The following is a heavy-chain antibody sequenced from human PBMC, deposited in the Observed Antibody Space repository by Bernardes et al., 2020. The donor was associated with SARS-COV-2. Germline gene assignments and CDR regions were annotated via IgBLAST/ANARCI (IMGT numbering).Heavy chain of an antibody. CDR1: GDFVGGGTYH. CDR3: ARVDGGWLQFSGFYFDY. Sequence: SETLTLTCTVSGDFVGGGTYHLSWIRQPPGKGLEWIGYIVSSGTTGYSPSLMSRVSISLDTSKNHFSLRLSSLTAADTAVYYCARVDGGWLQFSGFYFDYWGQGTLVTGSS. D-gene: IGHD5-12*01. CDR2: IVSSGTT. J-gene: IGHJ4*02. V-gene: IGHV4-61*03.